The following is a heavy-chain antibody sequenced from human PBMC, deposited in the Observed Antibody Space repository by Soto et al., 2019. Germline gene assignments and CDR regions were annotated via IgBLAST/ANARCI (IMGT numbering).Heavy chain of an antibody. J-gene: IGHJ4*02. CDR3: AKALDFDY. Sequence: VQLVESGGGVVQPGRSLRLSCAASGFTFSSYGMHWVRQAPGKGLEWVAVISYDGSNKYYADSVKGRFTISRDNSKNTLYLQMNSLRAEDTAVYYCAKALDFDYWGQGTLVTVSS. V-gene: IGHV3-30*18. CDR2: ISYDGSNK. CDR1: GFTFSSYG.